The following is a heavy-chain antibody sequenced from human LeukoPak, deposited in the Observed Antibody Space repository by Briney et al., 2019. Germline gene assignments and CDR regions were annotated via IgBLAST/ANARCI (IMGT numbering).Heavy chain of an antibody. Sequence: GGSLRLSCAASGFTFSDYYMSWIRQAPGKGLEWVSYISSSGNTIYYADSVKGRFTISRDNTKNSLYLQMNSLRAEDTAVYYCARDTDTAMESFDYWGQGTLVTVSS. V-gene: IGHV3-11*01. D-gene: IGHD5-18*01. CDR1: GFTFSDYY. J-gene: IGHJ4*02. CDR3: ARDTDTAMESFDY. CDR2: ISSSGNTI.